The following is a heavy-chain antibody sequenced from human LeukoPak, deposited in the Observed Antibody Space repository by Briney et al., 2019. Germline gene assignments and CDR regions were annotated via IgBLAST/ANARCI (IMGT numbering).Heavy chain of an antibody. Sequence: GGSLRLSCTASGFTFGDHPMSWFRQAPGKGLEWVGFIRGKDYGGTTEYAASVKGRFTISGDDSKSIAYLEMNSLKTEDTAVYYCTRGNWNPGYWGQGTLVTVSS. J-gene: IGHJ4*02. CDR3: TRGNWNPGY. CDR2: IRGKDYGGTT. CDR1: GFTFGDHP. D-gene: IGHD1-20*01. V-gene: IGHV3-49*03.